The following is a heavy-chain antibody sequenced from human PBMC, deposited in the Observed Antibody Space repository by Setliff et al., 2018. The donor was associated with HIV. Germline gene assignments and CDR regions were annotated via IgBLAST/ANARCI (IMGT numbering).Heavy chain of an antibody. V-gene: IGHV3-21*01. CDR2: ISSGSTYI. Sequence: SLRLSCAASGLTFSTYTMNWVRQAPGKGLEWVSSISSGSTYIYYADSLKGRFTISRDNAKNSLYLQMHSLRVEDTAVYYCYGYYDRTGYPYFDYWGQGTLVTVSS. CDR3: YGYYDRTGYPYFDY. D-gene: IGHD3-22*01. J-gene: IGHJ4*02. CDR1: GLTFSTYT.